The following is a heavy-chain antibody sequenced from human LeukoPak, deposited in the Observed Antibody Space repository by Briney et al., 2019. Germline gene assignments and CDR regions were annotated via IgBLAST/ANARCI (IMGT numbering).Heavy chain of an antibody. J-gene: IGHJ4*02. V-gene: IGHV3-21*01. D-gene: IGHD4-17*01. CDR1: GFTLSSYT. CDR3: ARDGIVYGDYPTYFDY. Sequence: GGSLRLSCAASGFTLSSYTMNWVRQAPGKGLEWVSTSSSSSTYIYYADSVEGRFTISRDNAKNSLYLQMNSLRAEDTAVYYCARDGIVYGDYPTYFDYWGQGTLVTVSS. CDR2: SSSSSTYI.